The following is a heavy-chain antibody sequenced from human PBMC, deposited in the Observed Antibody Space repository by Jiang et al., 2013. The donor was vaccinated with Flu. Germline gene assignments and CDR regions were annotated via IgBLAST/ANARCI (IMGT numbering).Heavy chain of an antibody. CDR1: YTFTSYA. Sequence: YTFTSYAMNWVRQAPGQGLEWMGWINTNTGNPTYAQGFTGRFVFSLDTSVSTAYLQISSLKAEDTAVYYCAREKRIRGHLYGMDVWGQGTTVTVSS. D-gene: IGHD4-17*01. V-gene: IGHV7-4-1*02. CDR2: INTNTGNP. J-gene: IGHJ6*02. CDR3: AREKRIRGHLYGMDV.